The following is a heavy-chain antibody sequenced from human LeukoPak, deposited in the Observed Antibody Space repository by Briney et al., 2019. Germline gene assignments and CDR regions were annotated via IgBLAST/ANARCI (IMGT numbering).Heavy chain of an antibody. CDR2: INHSGST. J-gene: IGHJ4*02. V-gene: IGHV4-34*01. CDR3: ARWSYPFDY. Sequence: PSQTLSLTCAVYGGSFSGYYWSWIRQPPGKGLEWIGEINHSGSTNYNPSLKSRVTISVDTSKNQFSLKLSSVTAADTAVYYCARWSYPFDYWGQGTLVTVSS. D-gene: IGHD1-26*01. CDR1: GGSFSGYY.